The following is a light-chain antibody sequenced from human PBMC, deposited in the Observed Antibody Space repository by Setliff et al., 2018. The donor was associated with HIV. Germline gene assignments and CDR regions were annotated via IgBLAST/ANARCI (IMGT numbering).Light chain of an antibody. CDR2: GTS. CDR1: QSVSSNY. J-gene: IGKJ4*01. Sequence: EIVLTQSPGTLSLSPRARATLSCRASQSVSSNYLAWYQQKPGQATRLLISGTSSRATGIPDRFSGGGSGTDFSLTISRLEPEDFAVYYCQQYGRSLLTFGGGTKVDIK. V-gene: IGKV3-20*01. CDR3: QQYGRSLLT.